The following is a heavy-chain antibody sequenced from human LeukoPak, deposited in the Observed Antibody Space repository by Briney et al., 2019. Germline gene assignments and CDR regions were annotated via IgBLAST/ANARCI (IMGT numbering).Heavy chain of an antibody. V-gene: IGHV3-30-3*01. CDR3: VRWVGSGYDLNYYYGMDV. D-gene: IGHD5-12*01. J-gene: IGHJ6*02. CDR1: GFTFSSYA. Sequence: GGSLRLSCAASGFTFSSYAMHWVRQAPGKGLEWVAVISYDGSNKYYADSVKGRFTISRDNSKNTLYLQMNSLRAEDTAVYYCVRWVGSGYDLNYYYGMDVWGQGTTVTVSS. CDR2: ISYDGSNK.